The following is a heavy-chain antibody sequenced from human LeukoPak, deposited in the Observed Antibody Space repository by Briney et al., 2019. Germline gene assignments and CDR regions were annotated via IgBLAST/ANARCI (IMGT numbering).Heavy chain of an antibody. V-gene: IGHV3-23*01. CDR3: AKDSSSCRKASSAEYFQH. Sequence: PGGSLRLSCAASGFTFSSYAMSWVRQAPGKGLEWVSAISGSGGSTYYADSVKGRFTISRDNSKNTLYLQMNSLRAEDTAVYYCAKDSSSCRKASSAEYFQHWGQGTLVTVSS. D-gene: IGHD6-13*01. CDR2: ISGSGGST. J-gene: IGHJ1*01. CDR1: GFTFSSYA.